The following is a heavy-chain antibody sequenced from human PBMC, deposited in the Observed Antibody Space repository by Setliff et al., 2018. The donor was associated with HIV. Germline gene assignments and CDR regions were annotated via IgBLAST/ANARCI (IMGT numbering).Heavy chain of an antibody. CDR3: AKPVVHHYYYMDV. J-gene: IGHJ6*03. CDR2: ISWNSGSI. CDR1: GFTFDDYA. V-gene: IGHV3-9*01. Sequence: GGSLRLSCAASGFTFDDYAMHWVRQAPGKGLEWVSGISWNSGSIGYADSVKGRFTISRDNAKNSLYLQINSLRSEATALYYCAKPVVHHYYYMDVWGKGTTVTVSS. D-gene: IGHD3-16*02.